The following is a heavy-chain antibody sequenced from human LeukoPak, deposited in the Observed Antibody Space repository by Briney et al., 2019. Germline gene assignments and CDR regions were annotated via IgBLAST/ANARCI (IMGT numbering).Heavy chain of an antibody. CDR3: ARPLQPGYSYGYGVMGWFDP. V-gene: IGHV4-39*01. J-gene: IGHJ5*02. D-gene: IGHD5-18*01. CDR1: GGSISSSSYY. CDR2: IYYSGST. Sequence: SETLYPTCTVSGGSISSSSYYWGWIRQPPGKGLEWIGSIYYSGSTYYNPSLKSRVTISVDTSKNQFSLKLSSVTAADTAVYYCARPLQPGYSYGYGVMGWFDPWGQGTLVTVSS.